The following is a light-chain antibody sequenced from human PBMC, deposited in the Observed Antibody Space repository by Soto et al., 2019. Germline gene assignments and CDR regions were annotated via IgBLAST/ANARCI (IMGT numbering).Light chain of an antibody. CDR3: QQYGSSGLT. V-gene: IGKV3-20*01. CDR1: QSVSSSY. Sequence: EIGLTQSPGTLSLSPGERATLSCRASQSVSSSYLAWYQQKPGQAPRLLLYGASSRATGIPDRFSGSGSGTDVTLTISRLEPEDFAVYYCQQYGSSGLTFGGGTKVEIK. CDR2: GAS. J-gene: IGKJ4*01.